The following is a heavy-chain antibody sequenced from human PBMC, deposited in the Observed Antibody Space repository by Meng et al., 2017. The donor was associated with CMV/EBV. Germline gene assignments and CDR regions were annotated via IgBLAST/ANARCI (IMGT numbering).Heavy chain of an antibody. D-gene: IGHD6-13*01. Sequence: GGSLRLSCAASGFTFSSYSMNWVRQAPGKGLEWVSSISSSSSYIYYADLVKGRFTISRDNAKNSLYLQMNSLRAEDTAVYYCGFSSWYKGPSGYWGQGTLVTVSS. V-gene: IGHV3-21*01. CDR1: GFTFSSYS. J-gene: IGHJ4*02. CDR3: GFSSWYKGPSGY. CDR2: ISSSSSYI.